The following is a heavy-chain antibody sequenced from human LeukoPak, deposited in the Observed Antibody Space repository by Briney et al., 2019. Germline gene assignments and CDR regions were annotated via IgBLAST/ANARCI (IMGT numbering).Heavy chain of an antibody. CDR2: ISGSGGST. V-gene: IGHV3-23*01. Sequence: HPGGSLRLSCAASGFTFSSYAMSWVRQAPGKGLGWVSAISGSGGSTYYADSVEGRFTISRDNSKNTLYLQMNSLRAEDTAVYYCARALGTAMAIDYFDYWGQGTLVTVSS. D-gene: IGHD5-18*01. J-gene: IGHJ4*02. CDR3: ARALGTAMAIDYFDY. CDR1: GFTFSSYA.